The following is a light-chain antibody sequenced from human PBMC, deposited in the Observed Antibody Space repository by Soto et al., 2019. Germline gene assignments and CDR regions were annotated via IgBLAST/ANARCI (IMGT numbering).Light chain of an antibody. V-gene: IGKV3-20*01. CDR1: QSVSSTY. CDR2: GAS. CDR3: QQYGNSPWT. J-gene: IGKJ1*01. Sequence: EIVLTQSPGTLSLSPGERATLSCRASQSVSSTYFAWYQQKPGQAPRLLIYGASSRATGIPDRFSGSGSGTDFTLTISRLEPEDLAVYYCQQYGNSPWTFGQGTKVDIK.